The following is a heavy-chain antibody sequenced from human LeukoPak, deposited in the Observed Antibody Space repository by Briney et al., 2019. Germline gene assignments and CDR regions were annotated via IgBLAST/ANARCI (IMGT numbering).Heavy chain of an antibody. J-gene: IGHJ4*02. CDR2: INWNGGST. V-gene: IGHV3-20*04. CDR3: ARDRSSGWYGEDY. Sequence: GGSLRLSCAASGFTFDDYGMSWVRQAPGKGLEWVSGINWNGGSTGYADSVKGRFTIYRDNAKNSLHLQMHRLRAEVTPLYYCARDRSSGWYGEDYWGERTLVTVSS. D-gene: IGHD6-19*01. CDR1: GFTFDDYG.